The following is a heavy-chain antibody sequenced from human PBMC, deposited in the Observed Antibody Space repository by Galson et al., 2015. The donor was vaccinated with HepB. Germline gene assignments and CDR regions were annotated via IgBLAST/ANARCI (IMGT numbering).Heavy chain of an antibody. D-gene: IGHD3-10*01. CDR3: APSLLWFGEFSFDF. V-gene: IGHV3-33*01. CDR2: IWYDGSNK. J-gene: IGHJ4*02. Sequence: SLRLSCAASGSTFSSYGMHWVRQAPGKGLEWVAVIWYDGSNKYYADSVKGRFTISRDNSKNTLYLQMNSLRAEDTAVYYCAPSLLWFGEFSFDFWGQGTLVTASS. CDR1: GSTFSSYG.